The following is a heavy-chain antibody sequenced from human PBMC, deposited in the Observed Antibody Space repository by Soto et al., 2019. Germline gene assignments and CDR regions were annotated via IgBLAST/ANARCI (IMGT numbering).Heavy chain of an antibody. J-gene: IGHJ4*02. CDR1: GFTVSNNF. Sequence: VQLVESGGGLIQAGGSLRLSCAVSGFTVSNNFMMWVRQAPGKGLEGVSLIYSGGSISYADSVKGRFTISRDGSMNMLYLQMNSLTAEDTAGYYCARDGNGQRGSPHWGQGTLVTVSS. V-gene: IGHV3-53*02. D-gene: IGHD3-16*01. CDR2: IYSGGSI. CDR3: ARDGNGQRGSPH.